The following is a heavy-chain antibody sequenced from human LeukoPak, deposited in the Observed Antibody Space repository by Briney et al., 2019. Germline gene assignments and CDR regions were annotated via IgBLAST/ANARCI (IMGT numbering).Heavy chain of an antibody. CDR3: ARSDSSAYYFDY. CDR2: IYDSGAT. CDR1: GGSISSGGYY. J-gene: IGHJ4*02. D-gene: IGHD3-22*01. V-gene: IGHV4-31*03. Sequence: TSETQSLTCTVSGGSISSGGYYWSWIRQHPGKGLEWIGYIYDSGATSYNPSLKSRLTISVDTSRNQFSLRLSSVTAADSAVYYCARSDSSAYYFDYWGQGTLVTVSS.